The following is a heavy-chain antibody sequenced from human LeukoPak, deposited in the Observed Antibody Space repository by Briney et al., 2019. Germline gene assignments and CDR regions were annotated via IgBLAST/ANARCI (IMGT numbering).Heavy chain of an antibody. Sequence: SVKVSCKASGGTFSSYAISWVRQAPGQGLEWMGGIIPIFGTANYAQKFQGRVTITADESTSTAYMELSSLRSEDTAVYYCARVPVTIFGVVIYYYYMDVWGKGTTVTVSS. CDR1: GGTFSSYA. CDR2: IIPIFGTA. J-gene: IGHJ6*03. CDR3: ARVPVTIFGVVIYYYYMDV. V-gene: IGHV1-69*13. D-gene: IGHD3-3*01.